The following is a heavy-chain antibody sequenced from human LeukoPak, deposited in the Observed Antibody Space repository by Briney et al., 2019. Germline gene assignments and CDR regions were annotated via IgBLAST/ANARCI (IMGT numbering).Heavy chain of an antibody. CDR2: ISSNGGST. V-gene: IGHV3-64D*06. J-gene: IGHJ4*02. Sequence: GGSLRLSCSASGFTFSRYAMHWIRQAPVKGLEYVSAISSNGGSTYYADSVKGRFTISRDNSKNTLYLQMSSLRTEDTAVYYCVKDGSGSYYTYYFDYWGQGTLVTVSS. D-gene: IGHD3-10*01. CDR3: VKDGSGSYYTYYFDY. CDR1: GFTFSRYA.